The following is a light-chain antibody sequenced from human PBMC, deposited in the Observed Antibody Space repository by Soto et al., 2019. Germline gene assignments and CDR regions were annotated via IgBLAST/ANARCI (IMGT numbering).Light chain of an antibody. CDR2: ATS. V-gene: IGKV3-20*01. CDR3: QQFDSSRIYS. Sequence: IVLTQSPGPLSLSPGERATLSCRAMQSVNSGYLAWYQQKPGQAPRLLIYATSIRTTDFTDRFSGSGSGTDFTLTIRGVEPEDSAVYYCHCQQFDSSRIYSFGQGTKLEL. J-gene: IGKJ2*01. CDR1: QSVNSGY.